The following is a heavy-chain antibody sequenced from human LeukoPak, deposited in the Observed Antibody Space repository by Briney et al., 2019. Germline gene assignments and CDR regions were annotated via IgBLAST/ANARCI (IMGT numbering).Heavy chain of an antibody. J-gene: IGHJ4*02. CDR3: AKDWSGSDYFDY. D-gene: IGHD1-14*01. V-gene: IGHV3-33*06. Sequence: GRSLRLSCAASGFTFSSYAMHWVRQAPGKGLEWVAVIWYDGSNKYYADSAKGRFTISRDNSENTVYLQMNSLRAEDTAIYYCAKDWSGSDYFDYWGQGTLVTVSS. CDR1: GFTFSSYA. CDR2: IWYDGSNK.